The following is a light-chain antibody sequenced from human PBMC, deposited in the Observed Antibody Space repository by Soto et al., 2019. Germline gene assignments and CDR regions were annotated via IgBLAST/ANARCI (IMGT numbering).Light chain of an antibody. Sequence: QSALTQPASVSGSPGQSITISCTGTSSDVGGYNYVSWYQQHPGKAPKLMIYEVSNRPSGVSNRFSGSKSGNTASLTISGVQGWDGAYYYCRSYTNSNHLYVFGTGTKLTVL. V-gene: IGLV2-14*01. J-gene: IGLJ1*01. CDR1: SSDVGGYNY. CDR3: RSYTNSNHLYV. CDR2: EVS.